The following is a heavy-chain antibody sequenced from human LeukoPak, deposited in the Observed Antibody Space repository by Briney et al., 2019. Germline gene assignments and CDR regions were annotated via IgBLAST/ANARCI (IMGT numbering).Heavy chain of an antibody. Sequence: ASVKVSCKASGYTFTSYYTHWVRQAPGQGLEWIGIINPSGGSTSYAQKFQGRVTITSDTSTSTVYMALSSLRSEDTAVYYCARSGYGSGSRKGRTFDYWGQGTLVTVSS. V-gene: IGHV1-46*01. CDR1: GYTFTSYY. D-gene: IGHD3-10*01. CDR2: INPSGGST. CDR3: ARSGYGSGSRKGRTFDY. J-gene: IGHJ4*02.